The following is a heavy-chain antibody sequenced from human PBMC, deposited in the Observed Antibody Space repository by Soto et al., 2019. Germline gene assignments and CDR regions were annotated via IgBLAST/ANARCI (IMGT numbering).Heavy chain of an antibody. V-gene: IGHV3-15*07. CDR1: GFTFTNAW. Sequence: EPQLVDSGGGLVKPGGSLRLSCVASGFTFTNAWINWVRQAPGKGLEWVGRIASEAGGGAAEYAAPIKDRFVLSRDASINTVFLQVNSLKSDDTAVYYCVDYWHGMDVWGHGTTVTVSS. D-gene: IGHD2-8*02. CDR3: VDYWHGMDV. J-gene: IGHJ6*02. CDR2: IASEAGGGAA.